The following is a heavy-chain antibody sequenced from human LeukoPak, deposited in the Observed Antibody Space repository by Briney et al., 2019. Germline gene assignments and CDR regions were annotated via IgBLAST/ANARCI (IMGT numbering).Heavy chain of an antibody. CDR1: GYPFTYYY. CDR2: INPNTGGA. V-gene: IGHV1-2*02. J-gene: IGHJ4*02. Sequence: GASVKVSCKASGYPFTYYYIHWVRQAPGQGLEWMGWINPNTGGANYAQKFQGRVTMTRDTSISTAYMELSRLRSDDTAVYYCATDSSGYYLPLFDHWGQGTPVTVSS. CDR3: ATDSSGYYLPLFDH. D-gene: IGHD3-22*01.